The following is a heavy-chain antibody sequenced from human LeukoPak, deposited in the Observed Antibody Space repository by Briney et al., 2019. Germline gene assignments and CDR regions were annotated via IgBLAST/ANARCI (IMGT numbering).Heavy chain of an antibody. D-gene: IGHD6-19*01. Sequence: ASVKVSFKASGYTFTGYYMHWVRQAPGQGLAWMGWINPNSGGTNYAQKFQGRVTMTRDTSISTAYMELSRLRSDGTAVYYCAREGYSSGNFDYWGQGTLVTVSS. V-gene: IGHV1-2*02. CDR2: INPNSGGT. CDR3: AREGYSSGNFDY. CDR1: GYTFTGYY. J-gene: IGHJ4*02.